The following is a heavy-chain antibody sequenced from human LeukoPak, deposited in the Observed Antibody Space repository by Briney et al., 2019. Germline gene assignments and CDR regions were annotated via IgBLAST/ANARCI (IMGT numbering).Heavy chain of an antibody. V-gene: IGHV1-46*03. CDR3: ARGEGYSYGSGHFDY. D-gene: IGHD5-18*01. J-gene: IGHJ4*02. Sequence: ASVKVSCKASGYTFTGYYMHWVRQSPGQGLEWVGIINPSGGSTSYAQKFQGRVTMTRDTSTSTVYMELSSLGSEDTAVYYCARGEGYSYGSGHFDYWGQGTLVTVSS. CDR2: INPSGGST. CDR1: GYTFTGYY.